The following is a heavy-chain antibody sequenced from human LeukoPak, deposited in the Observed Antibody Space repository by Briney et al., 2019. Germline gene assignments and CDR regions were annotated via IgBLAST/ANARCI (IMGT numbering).Heavy chain of an antibody. CDR2: ISYDGSNK. V-gene: IGHV3-30*04. CDR3: AKTSLSDPSGHYYYMDV. CDR1: GFTFSSYA. J-gene: IGHJ6*03. Sequence: GGSLRLSCAASGFTFSSYAMHWVRQAPGKGLEWVAVISYDGSNKYYADSVKGRFTISRDNSQNTVSLQLNNLRIEDTALYYCAKTSLSDPSGHYYYMDVWGKGTTVTVSS. D-gene: IGHD3-3*01.